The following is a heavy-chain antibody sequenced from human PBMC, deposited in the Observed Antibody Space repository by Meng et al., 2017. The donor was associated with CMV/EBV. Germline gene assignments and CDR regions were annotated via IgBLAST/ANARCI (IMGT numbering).Heavy chain of an antibody. CDR3: ALIGEMATIDY. D-gene: IGHD5-24*01. V-gene: IGHV3-30*04. CDR1: GFTFSSYA. Sequence: GESLKISCAASGFTFSSYAMHWVHQAPGKGLEWVAVISYDGSNKYYADSVKGRFTISRDNAKDSLYLQMNSLRAEDTAVYYCALIGEMATIDYWGQGTLVTVSS. CDR2: ISYDGSNK. J-gene: IGHJ4*02.